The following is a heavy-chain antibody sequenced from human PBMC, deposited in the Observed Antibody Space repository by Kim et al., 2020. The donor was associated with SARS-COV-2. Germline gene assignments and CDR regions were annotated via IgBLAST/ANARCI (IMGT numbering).Heavy chain of an antibody. CDR1: GFTFSSYE. CDR3: ARGRAFMEPYLDY. D-gene: IGHD3-3*01. J-gene: IGHJ4*02. V-gene: IGHV3-48*03. CDR2: IDSSSSTI. Sequence: GGSLRLSCAASGFTFSSYEMTWVRQAPGKGLDWVSYIDSSSSTIYYADSVKGRFTISRDNAKNSLYLQMNSLRDEDTAVYYCARGRAFMEPYLDYWGQGTLVTVSS.